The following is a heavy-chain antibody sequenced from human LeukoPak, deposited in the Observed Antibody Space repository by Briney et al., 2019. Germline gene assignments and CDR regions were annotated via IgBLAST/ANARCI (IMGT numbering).Heavy chain of an antibody. CDR1: GGSISSYY. D-gene: IGHD5-18*01. CDR3: ARGRADTAMVSYDY. V-gene: IGHV4-59*01. CDR2: IYYSGST. Sequence: SETLSLTCTVSGGSISSYYWSWIRQPPGKGLEWIGYIYYSGSTNYNPSLKSRVTISVDTSKNQFSLKLSSVTAADAAVYYCARGRADTAMVSYDYWGQGTLVTVSS. J-gene: IGHJ4*02.